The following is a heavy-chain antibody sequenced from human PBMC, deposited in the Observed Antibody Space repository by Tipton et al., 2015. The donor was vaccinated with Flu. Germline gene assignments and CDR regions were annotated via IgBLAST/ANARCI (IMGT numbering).Heavy chain of an antibody. CDR3: TLGLEWLRL. J-gene: IGHJ4*02. V-gene: IGHV1-18*04. D-gene: IGHD5-12*01. CDR1: GYSFTSDG. Sequence: QLVQSGGEVKKPGTSVKVSCKASGYSFTSDGITWVRQAPGQGLEWMGWISTYNGDTNVAQSLQGRVTMTRDTFANTAFLELTGLRSDDTAVYYCTLGLEWLRLWGQGTLITVSS. CDR2: ISTYNGDT.